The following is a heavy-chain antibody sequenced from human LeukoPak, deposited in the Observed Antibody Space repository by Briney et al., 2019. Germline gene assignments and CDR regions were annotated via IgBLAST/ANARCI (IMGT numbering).Heavy chain of an antibody. CDR1: GGSICSGDYY. D-gene: IGHD6-19*01. CDR2: INHSGST. Sequence: PSETLSLTCTVSGGSICSGDYYWSWFRQPPGEGLEWIGEINHSGSTNYNPSLKSRVTISVDTSKNQFSLKLSSVTAADTAVYYCARHFYRVRYSSGWYGGDYWGQGTLVTVSS. CDR3: ARHFYRVRYSSGWYGGDY. J-gene: IGHJ4*02. V-gene: IGHV4-39*01.